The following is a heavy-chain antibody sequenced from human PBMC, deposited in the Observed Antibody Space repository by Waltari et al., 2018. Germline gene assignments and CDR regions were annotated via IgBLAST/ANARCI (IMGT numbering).Heavy chain of an antibody. D-gene: IGHD6-13*01. CDR1: GFTFSSYA. J-gene: IGHJ4*02. Sequence: EVQLLESGGGLVQPGGSLRLSCAASGFTFSSYAMTWVRRAPGKGLECVSVISATMATTHYADSVKGRFTISRDNSKNTLYLQMNSLRVEDTAVYYCAKDRSFMPGSWHPLDYWGQGALVTVSS. CDR3: AKDRSFMPGSWHPLDY. V-gene: IGHV3-23*01. CDR2: ISATMATT.